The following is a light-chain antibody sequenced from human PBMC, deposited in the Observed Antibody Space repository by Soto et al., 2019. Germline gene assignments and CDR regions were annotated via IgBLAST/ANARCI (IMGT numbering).Light chain of an antibody. Sequence: DIVMTQSPLSLPVTPGEPASISCMSSQSLLHSNGYNYLDWYLQKSGQSPQLLIYLGSNRASGVPDRFSGSGSGTDVTLKISRVEAEDVGVYYCMQALHTPYTFGQGTKLEIK. CDR2: LGS. CDR1: QSLLHSNGYNY. J-gene: IGKJ2*01. CDR3: MQALHTPYT. V-gene: IGKV2-28*01.